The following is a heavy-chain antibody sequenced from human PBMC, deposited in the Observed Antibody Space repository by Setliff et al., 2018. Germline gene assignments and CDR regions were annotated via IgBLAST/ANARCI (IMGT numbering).Heavy chain of an antibody. D-gene: IGHD2-21*01. V-gene: IGHV1-69*13. CDR1: GGKYA. CDR2: IIPVYGKP. J-gene: IGHJ4*02. Sequence: ASVKVSCKGSGGKYAVGWVRQGPGQGLEWMGGIIPVYGKPNYAQKFRGRVTITADESTDTVYMELSSLRSDDTAVYYCARDRSFCRGASCYTLAYWGQGSLVTVSS. CDR3: ARDRSFCRGASCYTLAY.